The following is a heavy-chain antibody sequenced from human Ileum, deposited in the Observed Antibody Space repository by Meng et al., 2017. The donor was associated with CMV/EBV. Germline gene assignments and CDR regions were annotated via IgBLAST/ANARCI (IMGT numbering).Heavy chain of an antibody. J-gene: IGHJ4*02. V-gene: IGHV4-34*01. CDR3: ERVDNVVVPAGGEYYFGY. Sequence: SETLSLTCAVYGGSFSGYYWRWIRQPPGKGLEWIGEINHSGSTNYNPTLKSRVTISVDTSKNQFSKELSSVTAADTTVNYCERVDNVVVPAGGEYYFGYWGQGTLVTVSS. CDR2: INHSGST. CDR1: GGSFSGYY. D-gene: IGHD2-2*01.